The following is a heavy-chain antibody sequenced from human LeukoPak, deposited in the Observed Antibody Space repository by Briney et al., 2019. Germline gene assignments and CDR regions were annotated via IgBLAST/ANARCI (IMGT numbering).Heavy chain of an antibody. CDR3: ARGGLNFDAFDI. V-gene: IGHV3-21*01. CDR1: GFTFSSYS. D-gene: IGHD1-7*01. CDR2: IGSRSTYT. Sequence: GGSLRLSCAASGFTFSSYSMNWVRQAPGKGLEWVSSIGSRSTYTYSADSVKGRFTISGDNAKNSLYLQMNSLRAGDTAVYYCARGGLNFDAFDIWGQGTMVTVSS. J-gene: IGHJ3*02.